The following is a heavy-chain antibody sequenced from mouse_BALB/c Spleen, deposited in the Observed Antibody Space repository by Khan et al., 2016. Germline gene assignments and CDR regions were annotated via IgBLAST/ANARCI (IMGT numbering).Heavy chain of an antibody. CDR1: GFSIIAYG. J-gene: IGHJ4*01. Sequence: VQLQESGPGLVAPSQSLSITCTVSGFSIIAYGVNWVRQPPGKGLEWLGMIWGDGSTDYNSALKSRLNITKDNSKSQVFSKMNSLQTDDTAKYYCARDGLGYYAMDYGGQGTSVTVSS. CDR2: IWGDGST. V-gene: IGHV2-6-7*01. CDR3: ARDGLGYYAMDY. D-gene: IGHD2-2*01.